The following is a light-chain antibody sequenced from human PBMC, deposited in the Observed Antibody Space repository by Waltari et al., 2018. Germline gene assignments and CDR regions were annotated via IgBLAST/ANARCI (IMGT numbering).Light chain of an antibody. Sequence: AIQLTQSPSFLSASVWDSVPITCRTSQATNHALAWYQQQAGKPPKLLIYDTSTLESGVPSRFSGGGTGAELTLTISSLQPEDVGTYYCQQFNEYPWTFGQGTKVEIK. CDR3: QQFNEYPWT. V-gene: IGKV1D-13*01. CDR1: QATNHA. CDR2: DTS. J-gene: IGKJ1*01.